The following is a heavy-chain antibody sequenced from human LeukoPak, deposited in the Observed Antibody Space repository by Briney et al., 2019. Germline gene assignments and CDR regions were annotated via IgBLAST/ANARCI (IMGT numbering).Heavy chain of an antibody. CDR1: GYSFTSYG. D-gene: IGHD2-2*01. Sequence: GASVKVSCKASGYSFTSYGFSWLRQAPGQGLEYMGWISVYNGDTNYAQKLQGRVTMTTDTSTSTAYMELGSLRSDDTAVYYCARVGVPVKNDYWGQGTLVTVSS. CDR3: ARVGVPVKNDY. CDR2: ISVYNGDT. V-gene: IGHV1-18*01. J-gene: IGHJ4*02.